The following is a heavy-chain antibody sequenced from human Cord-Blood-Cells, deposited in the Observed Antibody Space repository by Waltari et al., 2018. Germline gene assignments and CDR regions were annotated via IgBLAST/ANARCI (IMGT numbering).Heavy chain of an antibody. Sequence: QVQLQESGPGLVKPSQTLSLTCTVSGGSISSGGYYWSWILQHPGKGLEWIGYIYYSGSTYYNPSLKSRVTISVDTSKNQFSLKLSSVTAADTAVYYCARARRDGYNPFDYWGQGTLVTVSS. J-gene: IGHJ4*02. CDR1: GGSISSGGYY. CDR3: ARARRDGYNPFDY. D-gene: IGHD5-12*01. V-gene: IGHV4-31*03. CDR2: IYYSGST.